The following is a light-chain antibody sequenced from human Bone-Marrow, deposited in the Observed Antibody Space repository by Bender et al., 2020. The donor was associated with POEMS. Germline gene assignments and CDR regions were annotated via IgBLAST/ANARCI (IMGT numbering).Light chain of an antibody. V-gene: IGLV2-18*02. Sequence: QSALTQPPSVSGSPGQSVTISCTGTTSDVGNYNRVSWYQQTPGTAPKLIISEVSNRPSGVPDRFLGSKSGNTASLTISGLQAEEEADYYCASYQGTDSIVVFGGGTRLTVL. CDR1: TSDVGNYNR. J-gene: IGLJ2*01. CDR2: EVS. CDR3: ASYQGTDSIVV.